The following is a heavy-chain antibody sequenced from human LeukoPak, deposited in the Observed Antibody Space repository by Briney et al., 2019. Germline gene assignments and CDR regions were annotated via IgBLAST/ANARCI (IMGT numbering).Heavy chain of an antibody. CDR3: ARVRVAAAGIDY. V-gene: IGHV3-15*01. D-gene: IGHD6-13*01. CDR1: GFTFSNAG. Sequence: GGSLRLSCAASGFTFSNAGMSWVRQAPGKGLEWVGRIKSKTDGGTTDYAAPVKGRFTISRDNSKNTLYLQMNSLRAEDTAVYYCARVRVAAAGIDYWGQGTLVTVSS. J-gene: IGHJ4*02. CDR2: IKSKTDGGTT.